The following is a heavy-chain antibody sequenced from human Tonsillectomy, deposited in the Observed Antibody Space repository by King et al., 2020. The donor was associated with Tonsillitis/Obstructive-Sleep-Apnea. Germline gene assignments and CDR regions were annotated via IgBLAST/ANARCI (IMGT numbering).Heavy chain of an antibody. Sequence: QMQLQESGPGLVKPSQTLSLTCTVSNGSISSAGYYWSWIRQHPGKGLEWIGYISYSGNAYYNPSLKSRVIISVDTSKNQFSLNLSSVTAADTAVYYCASTTPPYYYYYMDVWGTGTTVAVSS. CDR2: ISYSGNA. CDR3: ASTTPPYYYYYMDV. J-gene: IGHJ6*03. V-gene: IGHV4-31*03. D-gene: IGHD1-1*01. CDR1: NGSISSAGYY.